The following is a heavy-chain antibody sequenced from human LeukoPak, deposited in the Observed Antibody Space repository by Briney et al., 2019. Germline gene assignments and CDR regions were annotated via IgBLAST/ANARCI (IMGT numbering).Heavy chain of an antibody. J-gene: IGHJ4*02. V-gene: IGHV3-23*01. CDR2: IGRTGDKT. CDR3: ARDQGIAAALDY. D-gene: IGHD6-13*01. Sequence: GGSLRLSCAASGFTFSSYAMSWVRQAPGKGLEWVSGIGRTGDKTYYADSVKGRFTISRDNAKNSLYLQMNSLRAEDTAVYYCARDQGIAAALDYWGQGTLVTVSS. CDR1: GFTFSSYA.